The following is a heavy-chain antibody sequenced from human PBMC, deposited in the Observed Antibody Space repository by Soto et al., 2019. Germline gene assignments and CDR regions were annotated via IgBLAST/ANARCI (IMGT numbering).Heavy chain of an antibody. D-gene: IGHD6-19*01. J-gene: IGHJ4*02. CDR3: AKGSSGWYERFDY. CDR2: ISGSGGST. V-gene: IGHV3-23*01. Sequence: EVQLLESGGGLVQPGGSLRLSCAASGFTFSSYAMSWFRQAPGQGLEWVSAISGSGGSTYYADSVKGRFTISRDNSKNTLYLQMNSLRAEDTAVYYCAKGSSGWYERFDYWGQGTLVTVSS. CDR1: GFTFSSYA.